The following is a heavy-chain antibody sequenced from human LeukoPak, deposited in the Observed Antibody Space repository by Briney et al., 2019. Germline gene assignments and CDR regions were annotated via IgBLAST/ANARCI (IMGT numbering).Heavy chain of an antibody. CDR3: GRLPSGWYYFDY. CDR1: GGISSSSYH. J-gene: IGHJ4*02. V-gene: IGHV4-39*01. Sequence: SETLSLTCTVSGGISSSSYHWGWIRQPPGKRLEWIGSIYYSGTTYYNPSLKSRVTISVDTSKNQFSLKLSSVTAADTAVYYCGRLPSGWYYFDYWGQGTLVTVSS. D-gene: IGHD6-19*01. CDR2: IYYSGTT.